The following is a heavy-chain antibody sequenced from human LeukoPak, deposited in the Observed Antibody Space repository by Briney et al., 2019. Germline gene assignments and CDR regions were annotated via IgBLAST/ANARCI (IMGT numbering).Heavy chain of an antibody. J-gene: IGHJ4*03. V-gene: IGHV4-39*07. CDR2: IYYSGST. Sequence: SETLSLTCTLSGGSISSSSYYWGWIRQPPGKGLEWIGSIYYSGSTNYNPSLKSRVTISVDTSKNQFSLKLSSVTAADTAVYYCARDRCSGGSCYSDYWGQGTLVTVSS. D-gene: IGHD2-15*01. CDR3: ARDRCSGGSCYSDY. CDR1: GGSISSSSYY.